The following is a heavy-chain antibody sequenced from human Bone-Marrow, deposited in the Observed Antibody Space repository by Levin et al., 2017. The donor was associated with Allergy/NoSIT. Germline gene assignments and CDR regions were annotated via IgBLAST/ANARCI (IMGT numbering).Heavy chain of an antibody. Sequence: GASVKVSCAASGFTFSSYGMSWVRQAPGKGLEWVSRIGGSGGSSHYADSVKGRFAISRDNSKNTLYLQINSLRAEDTAKYYCARMSSSWYSGGMDVWGQGTMVTVSS. D-gene: IGHD6-13*01. J-gene: IGHJ6*02. V-gene: IGHV3-23*01. CDR1: GFTFSSYG. CDR3: ARMSSSWYSGGMDV. CDR2: IGGSGGSS.